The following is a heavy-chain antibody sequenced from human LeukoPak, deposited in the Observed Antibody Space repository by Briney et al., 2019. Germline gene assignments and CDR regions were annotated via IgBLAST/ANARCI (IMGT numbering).Heavy chain of an antibody. CDR1: GFTFSGYW. CDR2: IKQDGSEK. V-gene: IGHV3-7*01. J-gene: IGHJ4*02. D-gene: IGHD3-22*01. Sequence: GGSLRLSCAASGFTFSGYWMTLVRQAPGKGLEWVANIKQDGSEKYYVDSVKGRFTISRDNAKNSLFLQMNTLIADDTAVYYCARDLRITMIVERGPVDYWGQGTLVTVSS. CDR3: ARDLRITMIVERGPVDY.